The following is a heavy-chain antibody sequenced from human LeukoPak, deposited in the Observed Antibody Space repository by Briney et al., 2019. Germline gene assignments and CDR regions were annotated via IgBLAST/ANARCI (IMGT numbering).Heavy chain of an antibody. CDR3: AKGSRLEIYA. CDR2: IDSSTTYI. D-gene: IGHD3-16*01. V-gene: IGHV3-21*01. J-gene: IGHJ5*02. CDR1: GFTFSSYT. Sequence: GGTLRLSCAASGFTFSSYTINWVRQAPGKGLEWVSSIDSSTTYIYYADSVKGRFTISRDNAKNSLYLQMNSLRADDTAVYYCAKGSRLEIYAWGQGTLVTVSS.